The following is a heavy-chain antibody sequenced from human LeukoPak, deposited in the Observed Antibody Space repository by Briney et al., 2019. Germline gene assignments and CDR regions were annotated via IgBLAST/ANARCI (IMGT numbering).Heavy chain of an antibody. J-gene: IGHJ4*02. V-gene: IGHV6-1*01. CDR2: TFYRSKWSN. CDR1: GDSVSSNTAT. D-gene: IGHD5-12*01. Sequence: SQTLSLTCVISGDSVSSNTATWNWLRQSPSRGLEWLGRTFYRSKWSNDFSPSLKRRMSINPDTSKNQFSLHLKYVTPEDTAVYYCARGKYTSGSPFDYWGQGTLVTVSS. CDR3: ARGKYTSGSPFDY.